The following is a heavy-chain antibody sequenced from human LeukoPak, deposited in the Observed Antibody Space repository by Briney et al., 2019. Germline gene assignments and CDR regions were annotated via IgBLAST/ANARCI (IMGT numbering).Heavy chain of an antibody. CDR3: TTEPPWDV. V-gene: IGHV3-74*01. CDR2: INSDGSRT. CDR1: KFSFSSYW. Sequence: GGSLRLSCAASKFSFSSYWMHWVRQAPGKGLVWVSRINSDGSRTNYADSVKGRFTISRDNAKNTLYLQMNSLKTEDTAVYYCTTEPPWDVWGQGTTVTVSS. J-gene: IGHJ6*02.